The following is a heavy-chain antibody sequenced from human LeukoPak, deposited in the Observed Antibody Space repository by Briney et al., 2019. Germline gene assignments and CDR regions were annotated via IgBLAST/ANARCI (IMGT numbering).Heavy chain of an antibody. D-gene: IGHD3-22*01. Sequence: SETLSLTCTVSGGSISSSSYYWGWIRQPPGKGLEWIGSIYYSGSTYYNPSLKSRVTISVDTSKNQFSLKLSSVTAADTAVYYCARQPGKRITMIVVVPRPYYFDYWGQGTLVTVSS. V-gene: IGHV4-39*01. CDR1: GGSISSSSYY. J-gene: IGHJ4*02. CDR2: IYYSGST. CDR3: ARQPGKRITMIVVVPRPYYFDY.